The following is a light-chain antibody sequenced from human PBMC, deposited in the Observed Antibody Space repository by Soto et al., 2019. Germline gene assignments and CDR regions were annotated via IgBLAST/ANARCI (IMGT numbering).Light chain of an antibody. V-gene: IGLV2-14*01. CDR1: TRDIVAFNS. CDR3: NSYTTRSTLV. Sequence: QSVLTQPASVSGSPGRTISISCTGTTRDIVAFNSVSWYQQHPGKAPKLIISDVSDRPSGISTRFSGSKSGNTASLTISGLQADDEADYYCNSYTTRSTLVFGGGTKVTVL. CDR2: DVS. J-gene: IGLJ2*01.